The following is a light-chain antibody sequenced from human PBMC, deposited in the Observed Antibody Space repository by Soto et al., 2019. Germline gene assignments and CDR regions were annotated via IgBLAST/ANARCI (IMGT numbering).Light chain of an antibody. J-gene: IGLJ2*01. Sequence: QSALTQPASVSGSPGQSITISCTGTSSDVGGYNSVSWYQQYPGKAPKLVIYDVTNRPSGVSNRFSGSKSVNTASLTISGLQAEDEADYYCSSYTSSSTVIFGGGTQVTVL. CDR3: SSYTSSSTVI. CDR1: SSDVGGYNS. V-gene: IGLV2-14*01. CDR2: DVT.